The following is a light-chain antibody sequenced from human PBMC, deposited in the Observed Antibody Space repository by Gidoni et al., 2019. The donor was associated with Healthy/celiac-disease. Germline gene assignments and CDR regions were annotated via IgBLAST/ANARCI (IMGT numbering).Light chain of an antibody. V-gene: IGKV1-39*01. CDR2: AAF. CDR1: QSIAGY. CDR3: QQSYSTPIT. J-gene: IGKJ5*01. Sequence: DIQMTQSPSSLSASVVDRVTITCRASQSIAGYLNWYQKNPGKAPNLLIYAAFSLQSGVPSRFSGSGAWRDFTPIISSLLPEDFVTYYCQQSYSTPITFXXXTRLEIK.